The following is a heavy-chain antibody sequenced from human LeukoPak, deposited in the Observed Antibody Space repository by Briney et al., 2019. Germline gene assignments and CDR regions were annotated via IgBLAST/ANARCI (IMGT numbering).Heavy chain of an antibody. J-gene: IGHJ4*02. CDR1: GFTFSSNW. CDR2: INSDGSIT. D-gene: IGHD3-9*01. V-gene: IGHV3-74*01. Sequence: GGSLRLSCAASGFTFSSNWIHWVRQAPGKGLVWVSRINSDGSITSYADSVKGRFTISRDNAKNTLYLQMNSLRAEDTAVYYWAAIVTGYPRWGQGTLVTVSS. CDR3: AAIVTGYPR.